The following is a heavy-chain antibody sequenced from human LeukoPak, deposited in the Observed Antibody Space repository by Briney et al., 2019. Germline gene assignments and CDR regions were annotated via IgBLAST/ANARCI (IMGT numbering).Heavy chain of an antibody. CDR2: INHSGST. J-gene: IGHJ5*02. CDR3: ARHMLGAYNWFDP. Sequence: SETLSLTCTVSGGSISSYYWSWIRQPPGKGLEWIGEINHSGSTNYKPSLKSRVTISVDTSKNQFSLKVSSVTAADTAVYYCARHMLGAYNWFDPWGQGTLVTVSS. V-gene: IGHV4-34*01. CDR1: GGSISSYY. D-gene: IGHD3-10*02.